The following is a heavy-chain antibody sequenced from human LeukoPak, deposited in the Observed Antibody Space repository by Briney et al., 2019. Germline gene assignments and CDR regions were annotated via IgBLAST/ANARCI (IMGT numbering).Heavy chain of an antibody. D-gene: IGHD6-13*01. V-gene: IGHV3-23*01. CDR1: GFTFSDYC. Sequence: PGGSLRLSCAASGFTFSDYCMSWIRQAPGKGLEGVSAISDSGGNSYYADSVKGRFTISRDNSKNTLFLQMNSLRGEDTAVYYCAKRVPYSSSWPSLDYWGQGTLVTVSS. CDR3: AKRVPYSSSWPSLDY. CDR2: ISDSGGNS. J-gene: IGHJ4*02.